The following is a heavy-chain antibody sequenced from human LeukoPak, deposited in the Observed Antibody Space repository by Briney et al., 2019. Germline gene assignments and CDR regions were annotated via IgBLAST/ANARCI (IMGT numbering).Heavy chain of an antibody. J-gene: IGHJ4*02. Sequence: QTGGSLRLSCAASGFTFSTYWMSWVRQTPEKGLEWVANIKQDESEKYYVDSVKGRFTISRDNARNSLYLQMNSLRAEDTAVYYCARPSLNSGSYFDYWGQGILVTVSS. CDR1: GFTFSTYW. CDR3: ARPSLNSGSYFDY. D-gene: IGHD1-26*01. V-gene: IGHV3-7*01. CDR2: IKQDESEK.